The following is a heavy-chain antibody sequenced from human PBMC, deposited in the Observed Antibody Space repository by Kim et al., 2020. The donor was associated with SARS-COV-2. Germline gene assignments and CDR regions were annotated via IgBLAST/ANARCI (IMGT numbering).Heavy chain of an antibody. V-gene: IGHV3-30-3*01. Sequence: GGSLRLSCAASGFTFSSYAMHWVRQAPGKGLEWVAVISYDGSNKYYADSVKGRFTISRDNSKNTLYLQMNSLRAEDTAVYYCARGVGATFGPNYYWGQGTLVTVSS. CDR3: ARGVGATFGPNYY. J-gene: IGHJ4*02. D-gene: IGHD1-26*01. CDR2: ISYDGSNK. CDR1: GFTFSSYA.